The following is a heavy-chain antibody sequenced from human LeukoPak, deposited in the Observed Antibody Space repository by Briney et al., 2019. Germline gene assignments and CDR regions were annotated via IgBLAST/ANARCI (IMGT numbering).Heavy chain of an antibody. CDR2: IYYSGST. Sequence: PSETLSLTCTVSGGSISSYYWSWIRQPPGKGLEWIGYIYYSGSTNYNPSLKSRVTISVDTSKNQFSLKLSSATAADTAVYYCARDGRQWLVPEYWGQGTLVTVSS. CDR3: ARDGRQWLVPEY. CDR1: GGSISSYY. J-gene: IGHJ4*02. D-gene: IGHD6-19*01. V-gene: IGHV4-59*01.